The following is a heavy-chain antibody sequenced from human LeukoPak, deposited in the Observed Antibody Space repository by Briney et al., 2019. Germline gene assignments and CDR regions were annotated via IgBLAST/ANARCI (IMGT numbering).Heavy chain of an antibody. V-gene: IGHV3-23*01. Sequence: GGSLRLSCAASGFTFSSYAMSWVRQAPGKGLEWVSAISGSGGSTYYADSVKGRFTISRDNSKNTLYLQMNGLRAEDTAVYYCAKDPLPWLPSEIGYWGQGTLVTVSS. D-gene: IGHD6-19*01. CDR3: AKDPLPWLPSEIGY. J-gene: IGHJ4*02. CDR1: GFTFSSYA. CDR2: ISGSGGST.